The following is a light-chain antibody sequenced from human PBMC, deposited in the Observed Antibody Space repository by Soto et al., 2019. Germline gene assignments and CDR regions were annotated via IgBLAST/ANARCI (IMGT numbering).Light chain of an antibody. J-gene: IGKJ4*01. CDR3: QQYNNWPLT. V-gene: IGKV3-20*01. CDR2: GAS. CDR1: QSIRSNY. Sequence: EIVLTQSPGTLSLSPGERATLSCRASQSIRSNYVAWYQQKPGQGPRLLIYGASSRATGIPDRFSGSGSGTDFTLIISRLEPEDFAMYYCQQYNNWPLTFGGGTKVDIK.